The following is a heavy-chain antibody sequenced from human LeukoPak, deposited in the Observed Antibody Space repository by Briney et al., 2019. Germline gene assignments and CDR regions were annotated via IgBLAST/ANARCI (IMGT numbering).Heavy chain of an antibody. CDR2: INPNSGGT. D-gene: IGHD3-10*01. CDR1: GYTFTGYY. J-gene: IGHJ4*02. V-gene: IGHV1-2*02. Sequence: GASVKVSCKASGYTFTGYYMHWVRPAPGQGLEWMGWINPNSGGTNYAQKFQGRVTMTRDTSISTAYMELSRLRSDDTAVYYCARVTRVRGVIPPPYYFDYWGQGTLVTVSS. CDR3: ARVTRVRGVIPPPYYFDY.